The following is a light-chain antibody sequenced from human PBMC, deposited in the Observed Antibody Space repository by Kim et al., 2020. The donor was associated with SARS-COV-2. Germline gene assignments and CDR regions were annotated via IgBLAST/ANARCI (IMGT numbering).Light chain of an antibody. V-gene: IGKV3D-15*01. CDR2: GAS. Sequence: EVVMTQSPATLSVSPGERAILSCRASQSVSTDLAWYQQKSGQAPRLLIYGASTRATGIPARFSGSGSGTEFTLTISGLQSADLAVYYCQQYKNWPPITFGQGTRLEIK. CDR3: QQYKNWPPIT. CDR1: QSVSTD. J-gene: IGKJ5*01.